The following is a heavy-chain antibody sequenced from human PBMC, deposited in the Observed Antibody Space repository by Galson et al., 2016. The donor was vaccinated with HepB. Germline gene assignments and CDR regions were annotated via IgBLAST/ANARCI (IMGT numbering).Heavy chain of an antibody. CDR3: ARRSITTMHV. J-gene: IGHJ6*02. V-gene: IGHV4-39*01. D-gene: IGHD3-22*01. Sequence: LSLTCTVSGGSISSSGFYWGWIRQPPGKGLEWIASIYYSGSTYYNPSLKSRVTISVDTSKNQFPRKLSSLTAEDTAVYYCARRSITTMHVWGQGTTVTVSS. CDR2: IYYSGST. CDR1: GGSISSSGFY.